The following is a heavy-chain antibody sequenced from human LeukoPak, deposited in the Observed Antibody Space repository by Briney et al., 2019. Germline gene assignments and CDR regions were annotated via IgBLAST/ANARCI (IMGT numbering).Heavy chain of an antibody. V-gene: IGHV3-9*03. CDR1: GFTFDDYA. CDR3: AKAECSSTSCYTMDY. J-gene: IGHJ4*02. D-gene: IGHD2-2*02. CDR2: ISWNSGSI. Sequence: GGSLKLSCAASGFTFDDYAMHWVRQAPGKGLEWVSGISWNSGSIGYADSVKGRFTISRDNAKNSLYLQMNSLRAEDMALYYCAKAECSSTSCYTMDYWGQGTLVTVSS.